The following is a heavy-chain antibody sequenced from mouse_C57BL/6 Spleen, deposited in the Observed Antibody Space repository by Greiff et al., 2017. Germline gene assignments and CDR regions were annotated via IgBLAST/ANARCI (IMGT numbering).Heavy chain of an antibody. CDR1: GFSLTSYG. J-gene: IGHJ3*01. D-gene: IGHD3-2*02. Sequence: QVQLKESGPGLVQPSQSLSITCTVSGFSLTSYGVHWVRQSPGKGLEWLGVIWSGGSTDYNAAFISRLSISKDNSKSQVFFKMNSLQADDTAIYYCARKGDSSGPFAYWGQGTLVTVSA. CDR2: IWSGGST. V-gene: IGHV2-2*01. CDR3: ARKGDSSGPFAY.